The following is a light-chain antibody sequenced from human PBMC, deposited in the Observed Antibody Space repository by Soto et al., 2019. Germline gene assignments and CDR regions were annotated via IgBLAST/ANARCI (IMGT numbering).Light chain of an antibody. CDR2: AAS. CDR1: QGISSS. J-gene: IGKJ1*01. CDR3: QQANSFPWT. Sequence: DIQMTQSPSSVSASVGDRVTITCRASQGISSSLAWYQQKPGKAPKLLIYAASILQSGVPSRFSGSGSGTDFTLTISSRQPEDFATYYCQQANSFPWTFGQGTKVEIK. V-gene: IGKV1-12*01.